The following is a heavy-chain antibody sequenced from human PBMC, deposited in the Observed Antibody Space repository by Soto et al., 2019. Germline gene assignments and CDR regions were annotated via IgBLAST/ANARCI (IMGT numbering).Heavy chain of an antibody. Sequence: PSETLSLTCAVSDGSISSGDYYWSWIRQPPGKGLEWIGYIYYSGNTYYNPSLKSRITISVDTSRNQFSLKLYSVTAEDTAVYYCAGSGSYFIDYWGQGTLVTVS. CDR2: IYYSGNT. CDR1: DGSISSGDYY. D-gene: IGHD3-10*01. CDR3: AGSGSYFIDY. J-gene: IGHJ4*02. V-gene: IGHV4-30-4*01.